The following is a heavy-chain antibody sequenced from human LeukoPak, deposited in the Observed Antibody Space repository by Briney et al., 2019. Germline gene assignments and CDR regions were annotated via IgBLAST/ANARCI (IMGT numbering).Heavy chain of an antibody. J-gene: IGHJ3*02. Sequence: ASVKVSCKASGYTFTGYYMHWVRQALGQGLEWMGWINPNSGGTNCAQKFQGRVTMTRDTSISTAYMELSRLRSDDTAVYYCARERSSIAARLGAFDIWGQGTMVTVSS. CDR2: INPNSGGT. V-gene: IGHV1-2*02. CDR1: GYTFTGYY. CDR3: ARERSSIAARLGAFDI. D-gene: IGHD6-6*01.